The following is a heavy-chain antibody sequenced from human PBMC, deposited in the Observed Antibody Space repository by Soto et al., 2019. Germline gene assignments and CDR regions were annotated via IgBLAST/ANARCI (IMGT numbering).Heavy chain of an antibody. CDR2: LYWDDDE. D-gene: IGHD5-18*01. Sequence: QITLKESGPTLVKPTQTLTLTCTFSGFSLSTRGVGVGWIRQPPGKALEWLALLYWDDDEGYSPSLKSSLTTSKDTSYNQVVLTVTNMDPVDTATYYCAHRPRGYSYYFDDWGQGTLVTVSS. CDR3: AHRPRGYSYYFDD. J-gene: IGHJ4*02. V-gene: IGHV2-5*02. CDR1: GFSLSTRGVG.